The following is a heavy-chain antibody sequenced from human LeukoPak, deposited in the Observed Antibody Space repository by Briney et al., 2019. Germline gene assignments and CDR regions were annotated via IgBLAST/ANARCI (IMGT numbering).Heavy chain of an antibody. D-gene: IGHD6-6*01. CDR2: ISWSSGII. V-gene: IGHV3-9*01. CDR1: GFTFSSYS. J-gene: IGHJ6*03. CDR3: AKASSVAARPDHYYYMDV. Sequence: GGSLRLSCAASGFTFSSYSMNWVRQAPGKGLEWVSSISWSSGIIGYADSVKGRFTISRDDAKNSLYLQMNSLRAEDTALYYCAKASSVAARPDHYYYMDVWGKGTTVAVSS.